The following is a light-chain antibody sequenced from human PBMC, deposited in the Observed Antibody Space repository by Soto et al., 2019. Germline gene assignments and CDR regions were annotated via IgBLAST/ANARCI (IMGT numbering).Light chain of an antibody. V-gene: IGKV1-5*03. CDR2: RAS. CDR1: QSVSSS. CDR3: QQDYSYSPFT. J-gene: IGKJ2*01. Sequence: DIQMTQSPSTLSASVGDRVTITCRASQSVSSSLAWYQQKPGKAPRLLIYRASSLENGVPSRFSGSGSGTEFTLTISSLRPDDFATYYCQQDYSYSPFTFGQGTKLEI.